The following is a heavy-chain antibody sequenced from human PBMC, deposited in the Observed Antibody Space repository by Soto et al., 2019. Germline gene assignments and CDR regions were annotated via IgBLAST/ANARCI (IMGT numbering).Heavy chain of an antibody. J-gene: IGHJ5*02. Sequence: SETLSLTCAVSGGSISSGGYSWSWIRQPPGKGLEWIGYIYHSGSTYYNPSLKSRVTISVDTSKNQFSLKLSSVTAADTAVYYCARRVQGERINWFDPWGQGTLVTVSS. CDR2: IYHSGST. V-gene: IGHV4-30-2*02. CDR1: GGSISSGGYS. CDR3: ARRVQGERINWFDP. D-gene: IGHD3-10*01.